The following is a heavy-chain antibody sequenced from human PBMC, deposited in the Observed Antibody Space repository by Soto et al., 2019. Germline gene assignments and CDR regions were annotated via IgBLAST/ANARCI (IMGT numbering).Heavy chain of an antibody. CDR3: ARAYYFGSGTSYTLYY. CDR1: GFTFSNYG. Sequence: GGSLRLSCAASGFTFSNYGMHWVRQAPGKGLEWVAVISDDGVSKYYADSVQGRFTISRDNSESAVFLQMNSLRPDDTALYFCARAYYFGSGTSYTLYYWGQGTQVTVSS. CDR2: ISDDGVSK. D-gene: IGHD3-10*01. J-gene: IGHJ4*02. V-gene: IGHV3-30*03.